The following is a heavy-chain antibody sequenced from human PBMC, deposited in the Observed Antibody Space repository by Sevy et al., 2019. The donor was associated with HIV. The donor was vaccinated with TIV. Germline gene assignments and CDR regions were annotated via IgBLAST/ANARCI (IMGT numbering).Heavy chain of an antibody. CDR1: GGSISSGSYY. V-gene: IGHV4-61*02. CDR3: AGAGVDPVGWYYYYMDV. D-gene: IGHD6-19*01. Sequence: SETLSLTCTVSGGSISSGSYYWSWIRQPAGKGLEWIGRIYTSGSTNYNPSLKSRVTISVDTSKNQFSLKLSSVTAADTAVYYCAGAGVDPVGWYYYYMDVWGKGTTVTVSS. J-gene: IGHJ6*03. CDR2: IYTSGST.